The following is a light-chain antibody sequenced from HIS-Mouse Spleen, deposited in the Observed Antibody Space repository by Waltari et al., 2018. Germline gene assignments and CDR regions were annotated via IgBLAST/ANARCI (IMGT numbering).Light chain of an antibody. Sequence: SSELTQDPAVSVALGQTIRITCQGDRLSSTYASGYQHKPGQAPVLVIYGKNNRPSGIPDRFSGASAGNTASLTITGAQAEDEADYYCNSRDSSGNHLVFGGGTKLTVL. CDR1: RLSSTY. J-gene: IGLJ3*02. CDR3: NSRDSSGNHLV. V-gene: IGLV3-19*01. CDR2: GKN.